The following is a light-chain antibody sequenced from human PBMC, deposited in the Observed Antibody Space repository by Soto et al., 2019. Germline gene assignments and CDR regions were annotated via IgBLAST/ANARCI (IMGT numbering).Light chain of an antibody. V-gene: IGLV2-14*03. CDR1: SSDVGGYNY. CDR3: SSYTTSNTRQIV. CDR2: DVS. J-gene: IGLJ1*01. Sequence: SVLTKPSSVSGSPGQSIPLSCNGTSSDVGGYNYVSWYQHHPGKAPKLMIFDVSNRPSGVSNRFSGSKSGNTASLTISGLQPEDEADYYCSSYTTSNTRQIVFGTGTKVTVL.